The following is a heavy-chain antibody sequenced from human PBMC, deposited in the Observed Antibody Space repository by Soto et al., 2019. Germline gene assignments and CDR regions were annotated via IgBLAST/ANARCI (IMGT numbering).Heavy chain of an antibody. CDR1: GGSFSRGGSY. CDR2: IYYSGTT. J-gene: IGHJ4*02. CDR3: AREIFDSGFDF. Sequence: QVQLQESGPGVVKPSQTLSLICTVSGGSFSRGGSYWSWIRQHPGKGLEWIGYIYYSGTTSYNPSFTSRATISLETSKNRFSLQLTSVTAADTAVYYCAREIFDSGFDFWGRGTPVTVSS. D-gene: IGHD3-3*01. V-gene: IGHV4-31*03.